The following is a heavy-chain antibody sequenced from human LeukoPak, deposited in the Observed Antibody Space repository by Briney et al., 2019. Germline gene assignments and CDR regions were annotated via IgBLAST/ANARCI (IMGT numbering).Heavy chain of an antibody. D-gene: IGHD1-26*01. J-gene: IGHJ4*02. Sequence: ASVKVSCKASDYTFTNYDISWVRQAPGQGVEWMGWISAYNGYTSYAQKLRGRVTMTTDTSTSTAYMELRSLRSDDTAVYYCATDHGTYRRLDYWGQGTLVTVSS. V-gene: IGHV1-18*01. CDR3: ATDHGTYRRLDY. CDR2: ISAYNGYT. CDR1: DYTFTNYD.